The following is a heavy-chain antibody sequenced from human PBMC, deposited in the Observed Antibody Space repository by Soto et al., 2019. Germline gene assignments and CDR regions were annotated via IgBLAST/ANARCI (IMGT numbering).Heavy chain of an antibody. Sequence: QVQLVESGGGVVQPGRSLRLSCAASGFTFSIHAMHWVRQAPGKGLEWVAVISYDGNNIVYADSVKGRFTISRDNSENTFSLQMNRLREEDTGVYYCARRDSYGGPNNCGMDVWGQGTTVTV. V-gene: IGHV3-30-3*01. CDR2: ISYDGNNI. J-gene: IGHJ6*02. CDR3: ARRDSYGGPNNCGMDV. CDR1: GFTFSIHA. D-gene: IGHD5-18*01.